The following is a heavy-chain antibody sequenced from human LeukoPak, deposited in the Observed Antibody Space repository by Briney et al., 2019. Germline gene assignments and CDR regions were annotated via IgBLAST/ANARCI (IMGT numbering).Heavy chain of an antibody. CDR1: GGSIDSVGYY. CDR2: INYSGTT. Sequence: SQTLSLTCTVSGGSIDSVGYYWGWIRQPPGKGLEWIASINYSGTTYYNPSLKSRVTISEDRSKNQFSLKLSSVTAADTAVYYCARLRDGRWLLEYWGQGTLVTVSS. J-gene: IGHJ4*02. V-gene: IGHV4-39*01. D-gene: IGHD5-24*01. CDR3: ARLRDGRWLLEY.